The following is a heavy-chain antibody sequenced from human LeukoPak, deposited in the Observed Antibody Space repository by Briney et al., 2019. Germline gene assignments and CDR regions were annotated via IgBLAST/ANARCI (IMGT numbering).Heavy chain of an antibody. CDR1: GYTFTGYY. CDR3: ARARSLGRFDP. CDR2: INPNSGGT. J-gene: IGHJ5*02. V-gene: IGHV1-2*06. Sequence: ASVKVSCKASGYTFTGYYMHWVRQAPGQGLEWMGRINPNSGGTNYAQTFQGRVTMTRDTSTSTAYMELSRLRSDDTAVYYCARARSLGRFDPWGQGTLVTVSS.